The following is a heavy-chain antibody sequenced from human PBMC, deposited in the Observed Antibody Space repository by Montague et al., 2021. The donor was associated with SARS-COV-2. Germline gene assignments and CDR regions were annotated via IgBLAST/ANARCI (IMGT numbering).Heavy chain of an antibody. D-gene: IGHD3-10*01. CDR3: ARESGSGSYLVY. CDR1: GGSINSSSYY. J-gene: IGHJ4*02. CDR2: IYYSGST. Sequence: SETLSLTCTVSGGSINSSSYYWGWIRQPPEKGLEWIGSIYYSGSTYYNPSLKSRVTISVDTSKNQFSLKLSSVTAADTAVYYCARESGSGSYLVYWGQGTLVTVSS. V-gene: IGHV4-39*01.